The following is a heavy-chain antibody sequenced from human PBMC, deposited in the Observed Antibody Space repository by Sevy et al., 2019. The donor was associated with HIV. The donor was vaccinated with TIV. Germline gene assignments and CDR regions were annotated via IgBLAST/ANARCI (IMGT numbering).Heavy chain of an antibody. CDR3: AGTTVTSLSSAGNYWFDP. D-gene: IGHD4-4*01. J-gene: IGHJ5*02. CDR1: GDSINNGDYY. CDR2: IYYTGTT. V-gene: IGHV4-31*03. Sequence: SETLSLTCTVSGDSINNGDYYWSWIRQHPGKGLEWIGKIYYTGTTYYNPSLKSRLRISVERSENTLSLSLRSVTAADTAVYYWAGTTVTSLSSAGNYWFDPWGQGTLVTVSS.